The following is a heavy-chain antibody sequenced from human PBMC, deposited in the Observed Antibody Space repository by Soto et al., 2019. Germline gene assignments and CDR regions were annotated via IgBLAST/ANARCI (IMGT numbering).Heavy chain of an antibody. J-gene: IGHJ6*02. CDR3: ATHTLIGYSSGMDV. D-gene: IGHD2-21*01. CDR2: IYPGDSDT. Sequence: GGSLEISCKSSGFTFSNYWLDWGRQMSGKGLEWMRFIYPGDSDTRYSPSFQGQLTTSANTSITSAYQQWSSLKASDTAKYYCATHTLIGYSSGMDVWGQGTTVTVSS. V-gene: IGHV5-51*01. CDR1: GFTFSNYW.